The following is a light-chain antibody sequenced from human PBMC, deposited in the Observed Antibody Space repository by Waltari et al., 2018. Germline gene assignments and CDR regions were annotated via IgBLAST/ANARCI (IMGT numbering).Light chain of an antibody. CDR2: GAS. CDR3: QQYNNWPPPIT. V-gene: IGKV3-15*01. CDR1: QSVNTN. Sequence: EIVMTQSPATLSVSPGERATLSRRASQSVNTNLAWYQQKPGQAPRLLIYGASTRVTGIPARFSGSGSGTEFTFTISSLQSEDFAFYYCQQYNNWPPPITFGQGTRLEIK. J-gene: IGKJ5*01.